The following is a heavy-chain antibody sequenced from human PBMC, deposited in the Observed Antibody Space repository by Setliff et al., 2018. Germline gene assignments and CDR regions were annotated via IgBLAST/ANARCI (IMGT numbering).Heavy chain of an antibody. V-gene: IGHV4-39*01. CDR1: GGSISSRSYY. Sequence: PSETLSLPCTVSGGSISSRSYYWAWIRQPPGKGLECIGSFSESGSTYYSPSLKSRVTTSVDTSKNQFSLNLNSVTAADTAVYYCARQCGDYYDGSGYYYAPFDYGGQGILVTVSS. J-gene: IGHJ4*02. CDR3: ARQCGDYYDGSGYYYAPFDY. D-gene: IGHD3-22*01. CDR2: FSESGST.